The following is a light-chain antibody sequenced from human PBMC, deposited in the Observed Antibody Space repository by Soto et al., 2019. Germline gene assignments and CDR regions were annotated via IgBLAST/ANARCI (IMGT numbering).Light chain of an antibody. V-gene: IGLV2-14*01. CDR3: SSYSPTDTPYV. CDR2: DVI. Sequence: QSALTQPASVSGSPGQSITIPCTGTSSDIGAYNYISWYQQHPGKAPKLIIYDVINRPSGVSNRFSGSKSGNTASLTISGLQAEDEADYYCSSYSPTDTPYVFGTGTKLTVL. CDR1: SSDIGAYNY. J-gene: IGLJ1*01.